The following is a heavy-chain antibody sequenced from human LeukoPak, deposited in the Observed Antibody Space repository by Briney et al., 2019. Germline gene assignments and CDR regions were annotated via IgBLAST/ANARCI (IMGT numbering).Heavy chain of an antibody. CDR1: GYSFTTYW. V-gene: IGHV5-10-1*04. CDR2: IHPSDSDT. CDR3: ATNTMFRGIHAFDI. J-gene: IGHJ3*02. Sequence: AGESLRISCKGSGYSFTTYWISWVRQMPGEGPEWMGRIHPSDSDTNYSPSFQGQVTISADKSISTAYLQWSSLKASDSAMYYCATNTMFRGIHAFDIWGQGTMVTVSS. D-gene: IGHD3-10*01.